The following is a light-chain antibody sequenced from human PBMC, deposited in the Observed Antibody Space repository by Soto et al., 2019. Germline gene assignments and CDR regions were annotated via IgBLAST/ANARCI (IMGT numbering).Light chain of an antibody. CDR3: SSYTSSSTYV. CDR1: SSDVGGYNY. CDR2: EVS. V-gene: IGLV2-14*01. J-gene: IGLJ1*01. Sequence: QSVLTQPASVSGSRGQSITISCTGTSSDVGGYNYVSWYQQHPGKAPKLRIYEVSNRPSGVSNRFSGSKSGNTASLTISGLHAEDEADYYSSSYTSSSTYVFVTGTKHTVL.